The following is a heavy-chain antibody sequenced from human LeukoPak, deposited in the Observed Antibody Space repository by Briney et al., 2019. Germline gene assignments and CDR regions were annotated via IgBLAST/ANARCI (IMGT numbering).Heavy chain of an antibody. CDR1: GFTFSDNY. J-gene: IGHJ3*02. CDR2: ISSSGSI. CDR3: ASNYYVTKAAFDI. Sequence: PGGSLGLSCAASGFTFSDNYMSWIRQAPGKGLEWVSYISSSGSIYYADSVKGRFTISRDNAKNSLYLQMNSLRAEDTAVYYCASNYYVTKAAFDIWGQGTMVTVSS. D-gene: IGHD3-10*02. V-gene: IGHV3-11*04.